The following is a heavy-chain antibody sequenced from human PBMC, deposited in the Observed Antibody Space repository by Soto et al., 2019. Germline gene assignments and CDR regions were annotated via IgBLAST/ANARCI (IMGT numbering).Heavy chain of an antibody. CDR2: ISSSSSTI. V-gene: IGHV3-48*02. CDR1: GFTLSSYS. CDR3: ARGGAYKIDY. J-gene: IGHJ4*02. Sequence: EVQLVESGGGLVQPGGSLRLSCAASGFTLSSYSMNWVRQAPGKGLEWVSYISSSSSTIYYADSVKGRFTISRDNAKNSLWLQMNRLRDADTAVYYCARGGAYKIDYWGQGTLVTVSS. D-gene: IGHD1-20*01.